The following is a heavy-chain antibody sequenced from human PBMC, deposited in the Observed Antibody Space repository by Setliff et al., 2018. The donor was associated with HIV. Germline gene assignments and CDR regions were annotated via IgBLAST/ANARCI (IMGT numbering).Heavy chain of an antibody. Sequence: PGGSLRLSCAASGFIFSTHEMNWVRQAPGKGLEWVSYISSSSSYTHYADSVKGRFTISRDNAKNSLYLQMNSLRAEDTAVYYCARETRPGLTRSGFDYWGQGTLVTVSS. CDR1: GFIFSTHE. J-gene: IGHJ4*02. CDR2: ISSSSSYT. CDR3: ARETRPGLTRSGFDY. V-gene: IGHV3-21*04. D-gene: IGHD1-1*01.